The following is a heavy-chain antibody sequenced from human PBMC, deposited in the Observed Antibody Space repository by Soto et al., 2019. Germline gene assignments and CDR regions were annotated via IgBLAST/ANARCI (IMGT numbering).Heavy chain of an antibody. D-gene: IGHD3-10*01. CDR1: GFTFSNAW. CDR3: TTSDSMVRGPYYYYYGMDV. J-gene: IGHJ6*02. CDR2: IKSKTDGGTT. V-gene: IGHV3-15*07. Sequence: PGGSLRLSCAASGFTFSNAWMNWVRQAPGKGLEWVGRIKSKTDGGTTDYAAPVKGRFTISRDDSKNTLYLQMNSLKTEDTAVYYCTTSDSMVRGPYYYYYGMDVWGQGTTVTVSS.